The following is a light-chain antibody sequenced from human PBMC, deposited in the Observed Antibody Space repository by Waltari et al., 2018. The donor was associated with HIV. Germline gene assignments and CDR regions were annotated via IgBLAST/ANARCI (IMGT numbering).Light chain of an antibody. CDR3: CSYAVSSASVI. CDR1: GSDVGSYNL. CDR2: EGS. J-gene: IGLJ2*01. V-gene: IGLV2-23*01. Sequence: QSALTQPASVSGSPGQSITISCTGTGSDVGSYNLVSWYQQYPGKAPKLKIYEGSKRPSWISNRLSGSQSGNTASLTICGLQAEDEADYYCCSYAVSSASVIFGGGTKLTVL.